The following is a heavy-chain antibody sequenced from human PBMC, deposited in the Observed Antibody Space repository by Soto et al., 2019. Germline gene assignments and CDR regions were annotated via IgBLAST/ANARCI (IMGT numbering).Heavy chain of an antibody. J-gene: IGHJ6*02. Sequence: QVQLVQSGDEVRKPGSSVKVSCKASGYIFVNYGIAWVRQAPGQGLEWMGWISHYSGNTHYASKVQGRLTMTTDTSTSTAYMDLGSRTSDDTAVYYCPMVDNYVTPAPQDVWGQGTTVTVSS. V-gene: IGHV1-18*01. D-gene: IGHD3-16*01. CDR3: PMVDNYVTPAPQDV. CDR1: GYIFVNYG. CDR2: ISHYSGNT.